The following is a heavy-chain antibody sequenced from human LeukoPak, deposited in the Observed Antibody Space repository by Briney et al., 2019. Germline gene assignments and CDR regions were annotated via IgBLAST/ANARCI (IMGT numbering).Heavy chain of an antibody. D-gene: IGHD1-26*01. Sequence: ASVKVSCKASGYTFTSYGISWVRQAPGQGLEWMGWISAYNGNTNYAQKLQGRVTMTTDTSTTTAYMELRSLTSDDTAVYYCARGGSYSGSYSFFDYWGQGTLVTVSS. CDR3: ARGGSYSGSYSFFDY. J-gene: IGHJ4*02. V-gene: IGHV1-18*01. CDR2: ISAYNGNT. CDR1: GYTFTSYG.